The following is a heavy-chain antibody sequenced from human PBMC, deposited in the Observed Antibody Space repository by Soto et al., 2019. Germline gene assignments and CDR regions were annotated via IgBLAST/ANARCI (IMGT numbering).Heavy chain of an antibody. CDR1: GYTFTSYG. Sequence: QVQLVQSGAEVKKPGASVKVSCKASGYTFTSYGISWVRQAPGQGLEWMGWISASNGNTKYAQKLQGRVTTTPDTSTSKAYMELRSMRSDDTAVYYCARDLGGSYSAPVDYWGQGTLVTVSS. D-gene: IGHD1-26*01. V-gene: IGHV1-18*01. CDR2: ISASNGNT. J-gene: IGHJ4*02. CDR3: ARDLGGSYSAPVDY.